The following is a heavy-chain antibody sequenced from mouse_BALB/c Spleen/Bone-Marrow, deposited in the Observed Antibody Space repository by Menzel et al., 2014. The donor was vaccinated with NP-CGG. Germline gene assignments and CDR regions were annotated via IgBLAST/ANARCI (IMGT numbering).Heavy chain of an antibody. CDR3: TRYGYDPLYAMDY. CDR1: GYTFTSYY. V-gene: IGHV1S81*02. D-gene: IGHD2-3*01. Sequence: LVESGAELVKPGASVKLSCKASGYTFTSYYMYWVKQRPGQGLEWIGGINPSNGGTNFNEKFKSKATLTVDKSSSTAYMQLSSLTSEDSAVYYSTRYGYDPLYAMDYWGQGTSVTVSS. J-gene: IGHJ4*01. CDR2: INPSNGGT.